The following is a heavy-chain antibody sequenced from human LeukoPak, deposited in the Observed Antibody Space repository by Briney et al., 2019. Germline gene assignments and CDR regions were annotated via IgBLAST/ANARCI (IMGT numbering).Heavy chain of an antibody. CDR1: GYTFTDYY. CDR3: ARANFFYCSSTPCLFDY. J-gene: IGHJ4*02. D-gene: IGHD2-2*01. CDR2: INPNDGDT. Sequence: ASVKVSCKASGYTFTDYYMHWVRQAPGQGFEWMGWINPNDGDTYYAQKFQGRVTMARDTAISTAHIGVRRLRSDDTAVYYCARANFFYCSSTPCLFDYWGQGTLVTVSS. V-gene: IGHV1-2*02.